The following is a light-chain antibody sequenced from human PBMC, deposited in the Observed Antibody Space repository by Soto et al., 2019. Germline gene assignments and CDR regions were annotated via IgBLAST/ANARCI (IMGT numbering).Light chain of an antibody. CDR1: RTVDGNY. CDR3: QQYSASPRT. V-gene: IGKV3-20*01. Sequence: SLLPGERAPLSCRASRTVDGNYLAWYHQKPGQPPRLLIHSASTRAPGIPDRFSASGAGTDFTLTISRLEPEDSAVYYCQQYSASPRTFGPGTKVDI. J-gene: IGKJ3*01. CDR2: SAS.